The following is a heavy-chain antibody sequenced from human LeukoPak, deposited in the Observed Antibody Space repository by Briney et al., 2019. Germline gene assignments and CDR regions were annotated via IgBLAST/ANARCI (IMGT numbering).Heavy chain of an antibody. CDR1: GYTFTGYY. CDR2: INPNSGVT. D-gene: IGHD4-11*01. J-gene: IGHJ4*02. V-gene: IGHV1-2*02. Sequence: ASVKVSCKASGYTFTGYYMHWVRQAPGQGLEWMGWINPNSGVTNYAQKFQGRVTLTRDTPISTAYMEVSRLRSDDTAVYYCARAHMTTVTLGDYWGQGTLVTVSS. CDR3: ARAHMTTVTLGDY.